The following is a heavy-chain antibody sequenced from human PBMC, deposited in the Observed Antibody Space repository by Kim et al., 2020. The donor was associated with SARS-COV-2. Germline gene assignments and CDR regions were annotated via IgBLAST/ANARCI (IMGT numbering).Heavy chain of an antibody. D-gene: IGHD3-10*01. J-gene: IGHJ5*02. CDR3: TTEIYGSGRLFDP. V-gene: IGHV3-15*01. CDR1: GFSFNNAW. Sequence: GGSLRLSCAASGFSFNNAWMSWVRQAPGKGLEWVGRIKSKTEGETTDYAAAVKGRSTISRDDSQKMLYLQMSSLKTEDTAVYYCTTEIYGSGRLFDPWGQGTLVTVSS. CDR2: IKSKTEGETT.